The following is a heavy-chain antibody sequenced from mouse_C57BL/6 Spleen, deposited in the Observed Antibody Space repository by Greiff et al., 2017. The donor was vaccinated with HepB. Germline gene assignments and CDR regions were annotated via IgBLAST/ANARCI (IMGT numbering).Heavy chain of an antibody. V-gene: IGHV3-6*01. CDR2: ISYDGSN. D-gene: IGHD2-4*01. Sequence: ESGPGLVKPSQSLSLTCSVTGYSITSGYYWNWIRQFPGNKLEWMGYISYDGSNNYNPSLKNRISITRDTSKNQFFLKLNSVTTEDTATYYCASEGLRRNWYFDVWGTGTTVTVSS. CDR1: GYSITSGYY. CDR3: ASEGLRRNWYFDV. J-gene: IGHJ1*03.